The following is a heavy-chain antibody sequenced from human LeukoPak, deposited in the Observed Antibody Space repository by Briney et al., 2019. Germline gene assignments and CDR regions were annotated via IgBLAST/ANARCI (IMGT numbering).Heavy chain of an antibody. D-gene: IGHD3-10*02. CDR3: ARHLANVRWGVNPRWFDP. CDR1: GGCFSDYD. V-gene: IGHV4-34*01. CDR2: ISHSGTT. J-gene: IGHJ5*02. Sequence: ASETLSLTCAVYGGCFSDYDWSWIRQPPGKGLECIGEISHSGTTNCDPSLKSRISMSIDTSRSQFSLNLRSVTAANTAVYYCARHLANVRWGVNPRWFDPWGQGTLVTVSS.